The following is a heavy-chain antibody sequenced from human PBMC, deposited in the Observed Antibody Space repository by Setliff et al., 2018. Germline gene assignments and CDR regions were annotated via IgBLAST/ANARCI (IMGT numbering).Heavy chain of an antibody. V-gene: IGHV3-23*01. CDR3: AKDQEGYCDSSGYYYVPFDY. CDR2: ISGSGGST. Sequence: GGSLRLSCAASGFTFSSYAMSWVRQAPGKGLEWVSAISGSGGSTYYADSVKGRFTISRDNSKNTLYLQMNSLRAEDTAVYYCAKDQEGYCDSSGYYYVPFDYWGQGTLVTVSS. CDR1: GFTFSSYA. J-gene: IGHJ4*02. D-gene: IGHD3-22*01.